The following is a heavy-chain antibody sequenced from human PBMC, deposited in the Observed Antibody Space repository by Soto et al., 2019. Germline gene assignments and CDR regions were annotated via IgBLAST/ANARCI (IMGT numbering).Heavy chain of an antibody. J-gene: IGHJ4*01. V-gene: IGHV3-15*07. Sequence: EVQLVESGGGLVQPGGSLRLSCGGSGFTFSNAWMNWVRQAPGKGLEWVGRIKSKSDGGTTDYATPVKGRFTISRDDSKNMLYLQMNRLQTDDTAVYFCARSYHTYYFDYWGRGTQVAVSS. CDR3: ARSYHTYYFDY. D-gene: IGHD1-26*01. CDR2: IKSKSDGGTT. CDR1: GFTFSNAW.